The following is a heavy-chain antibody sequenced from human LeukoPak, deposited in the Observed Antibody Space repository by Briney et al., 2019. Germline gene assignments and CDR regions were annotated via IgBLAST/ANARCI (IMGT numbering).Heavy chain of an antibody. D-gene: IGHD3-10*01. V-gene: IGHV3-21*01. CDR1: GFTFSSYS. CDR2: ISSSSSYI. Sequence: GGSLRLSCAASGFTFSSYSMNWVRQAPGKGLEWVSSISSSSSYIYYADSVKGRFTISGDNTKNSLYLQMNSLRAEDTAVYYCAKSMVRGVIGAFDIWGQGTMVTVSS. J-gene: IGHJ3*02. CDR3: AKSMVRGVIGAFDI.